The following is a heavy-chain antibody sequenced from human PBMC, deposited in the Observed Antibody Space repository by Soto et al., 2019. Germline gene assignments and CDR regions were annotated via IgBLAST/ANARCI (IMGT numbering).Heavy chain of an antibody. CDR2: INHSGST. V-gene: IGHV4-34*01. CDR1: GGSSSGYY. J-gene: IGHJ1*01. Sequence: SETLSLTCAVYGGSSSGYYWSWIRQPPGKGLEWIGEINHSGSTNYNPSLKSRVTISVDTSKNQFSLKLSSVTAADTAVYYCARGRPGYCSGGSCSAAEYFQHWGQGTLVTV. D-gene: IGHD2-15*01. CDR3: ARGRPGYCSGGSCSAAEYFQH.